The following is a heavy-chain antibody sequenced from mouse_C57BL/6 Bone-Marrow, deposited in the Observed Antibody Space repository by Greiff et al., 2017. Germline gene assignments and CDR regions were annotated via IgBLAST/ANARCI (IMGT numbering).Heavy chain of an antibody. CDR3: ARLLYYYGSSFDY. D-gene: IGHD1-1*01. CDR2: ISGGGGNT. CDR1: GFTFSSYT. J-gene: IGHJ2*01. V-gene: IGHV5-9*01. Sequence: EVQVVESGGGLVKPGGSLKLSCAASGFTFSSYTMSWVRQTPEKRLEWVATISGGGGNTYYPDSVKGRFTISRDNAKNTLYLQMSSLRSEDTALYYCARLLYYYGSSFDYWGQGTTLTVSS.